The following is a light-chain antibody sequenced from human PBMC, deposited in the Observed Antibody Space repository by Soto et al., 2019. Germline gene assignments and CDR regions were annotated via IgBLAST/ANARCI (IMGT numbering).Light chain of an antibody. CDR3: SSYAGSNNYV. Sequence: QSALTQPPSASGAPGQSVTISCTGTSSDVGGYNYVSWYQQHPSKAPKLMIYGVSKRPSGVPDRFSGSKSGNTASLTVSGLQAEDEADYYCSSYAGSNNYVFGTGTKVTVL. J-gene: IGLJ1*01. CDR2: GVS. CDR1: SSDVGGYNY. V-gene: IGLV2-8*01.